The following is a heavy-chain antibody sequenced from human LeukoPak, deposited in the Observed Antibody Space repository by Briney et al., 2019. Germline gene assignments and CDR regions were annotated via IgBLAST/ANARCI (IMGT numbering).Heavy chain of an antibody. D-gene: IGHD3/OR15-3a*01. CDR2: TSGSGGSR. CDR3: AKYSSSGGYTKGGAFDI. V-gene: IGHV3-23*01. CDR1: GFTFSSYA. Sequence: GGSLRLSCAASGFTFSSYAMSWVRQAPGKGLEWVSATSGSGGSRYYADSVKGRFTISRDNPKNALYLEMNSLRAEDTAVYYCAKYSSSGGYTKGGAFDIWGQGTMVTVPS. J-gene: IGHJ3*02.